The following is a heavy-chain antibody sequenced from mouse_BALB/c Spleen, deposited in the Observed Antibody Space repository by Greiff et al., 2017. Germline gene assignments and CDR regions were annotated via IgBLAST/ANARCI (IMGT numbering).Heavy chain of an antibody. Sequence: EVLLVESGGGLVQPGGSLKLSCAASGFTFSSYTMSWVRQTPEKRLEWVASISNGGGSTYYPDTVKGRFTISRDTATNTLYLQMSSLKSEDTAMYYYARRYYDCDEGYNYAMDYRGQGTSVTVSS. J-gene: IGHJ4*01. V-gene: IGHV5-12-2*01. CDR1: GFTFSSYT. CDR3: ARRYYDCDEGYNYAMDY. D-gene: IGHD2-4*01. CDR2: ISNGGGST.